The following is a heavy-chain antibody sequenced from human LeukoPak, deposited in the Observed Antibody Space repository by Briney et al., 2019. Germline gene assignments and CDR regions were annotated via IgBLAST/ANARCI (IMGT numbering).Heavy chain of an antibody. J-gene: IGHJ4*02. CDR2: IWFDGSQK. CDR1: GFTFSGHG. V-gene: IGHV3-33*01. Sequence: PGGSLRLSCSASGFTFSGHGMHWVRQAPGKGLEWVAVIWFDGSQKYYADSVKDRFTISRDNSKNTLYLEMNSLRAEDTAVYYCARLNGARYGTFDYWGQGTVVTVSS. D-gene: IGHD1-1*01. CDR3: ARLNGARYGTFDY.